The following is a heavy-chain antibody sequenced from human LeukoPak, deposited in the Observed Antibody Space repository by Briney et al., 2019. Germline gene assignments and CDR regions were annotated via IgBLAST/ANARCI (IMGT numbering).Heavy chain of an antibody. D-gene: IGHD1-26*01. CDR3: ARDAGPHAVGATLRVLGPPDY. CDR1: GYTFTGYY. CDR2: INPNSGGT. V-gene: IGHV1-2*02. J-gene: IGHJ4*02. Sequence: ASVKVSCKASGYTFTGYYMHWVRQAPGQGLEWMGWINPNSGGTNYAQKFQGRVTMTRDTSISTAYMEPSRLRSDDTAVYYCARDAGPHAVGATLRVLGPPDYWGQGTLVTVSS.